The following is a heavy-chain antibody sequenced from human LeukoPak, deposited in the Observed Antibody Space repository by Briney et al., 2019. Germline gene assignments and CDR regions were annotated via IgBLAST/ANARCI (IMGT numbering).Heavy chain of an antibody. D-gene: IGHD4-17*01. CDR1: GDSISSYY. CDR2: IYYSGST. V-gene: IGHV4-59*01. J-gene: IGHJ4*02. CDR3: ARIRTTVTPYFDY. Sequence: SETLSLTCSVSGDSISSYYWSWIRQPPGKGLEWIGYIYYSGSTNYNPSLKSRVTISVDTSKNQFSLKLSSVTAADTAVYYCARIRTTVTPYFDYWGQGTLVTVSS.